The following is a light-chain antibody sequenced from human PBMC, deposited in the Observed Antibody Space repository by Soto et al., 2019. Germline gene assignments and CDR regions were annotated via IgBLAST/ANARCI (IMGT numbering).Light chain of an antibody. CDR3: SSYTSSSTLVL. CDR2: EVS. J-gene: IGLJ2*01. Sequence: QSALTQPASVSGSPGQSITISCTGTSSDVGGYKYVSWYQQYPGKAPKLMIYEVSNRPSGVSNRFSGSKSGNTASLTISGLQAEDEADYYCSSYTSSSTLVLFGGGTKVTVL. V-gene: IGLV2-14*01. CDR1: SSDVGGYKY.